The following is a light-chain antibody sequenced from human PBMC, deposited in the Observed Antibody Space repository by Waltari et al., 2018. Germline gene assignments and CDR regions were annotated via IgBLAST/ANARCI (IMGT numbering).Light chain of an antibody. CDR3: QSYDTSLSVV. Sequence: QSVLTQPPSVSGAPGQRVTISCTGGGSNIGAGYDVHWYRQLPGKAPGLLIYGVNNRPSGVPDRFFGSLSGTSASLAITGLQAEDEADYYCQSYDTSLSVVFGGGTKLTV. CDR2: GVN. V-gene: IGLV1-40*01. CDR1: GSNIGAGYD. J-gene: IGLJ2*01.